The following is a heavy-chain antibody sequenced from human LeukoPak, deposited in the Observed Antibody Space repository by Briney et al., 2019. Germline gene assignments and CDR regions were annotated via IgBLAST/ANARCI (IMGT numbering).Heavy chain of an antibody. CDR1: GGSISSGGYY. Sequence: SQTLSLTCTVSGGSISSGGYYWSWIRQHPGKGLEWIGYIYYSGSTYYNPSLKSRVTISVDTSKNQFSLKLSSVTAADTAVYYCARASSGYDSPYYYYYYGMDVWGQGTTVTVSS. J-gene: IGHJ6*02. V-gene: IGHV4-31*03. CDR2: IYYSGST. D-gene: IGHD5-12*01. CDR3: ARASSGYDSPYYYYYYGMDV.